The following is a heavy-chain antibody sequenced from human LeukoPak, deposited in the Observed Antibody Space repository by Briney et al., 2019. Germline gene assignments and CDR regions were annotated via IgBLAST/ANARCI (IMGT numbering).Heavy chain of an antibody. CDR2: ISDRGDYT. CDR1: VFTFRSYA. CDR3: AKDTSIGKSCTFGGCLSIDY. D-gene: IGHD2-8*01. Sequence: PGGSLRLSCACCVFTFRSYAMIWVRQAPGQGLEWVSDISDRGDYTSYADSVRGRFTISRDNSRNTLYLPMISLRPEDMAVYYCAKDTSIGKSCTFGGCLSIDYWGEGTLVTVSS. V-gene: IGHV3-23*01. J-gene: IGHJ4*02.